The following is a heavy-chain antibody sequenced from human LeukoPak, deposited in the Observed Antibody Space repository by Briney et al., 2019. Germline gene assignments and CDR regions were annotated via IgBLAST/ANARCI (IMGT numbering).Heavy chain of an antibody. V-gene: IGHV1-69*13. Sequence: SVKVSCKASGYTFTGYHMHWVRQAPGQGLEWVGRINPIFGTANYAQKFQGRVTITADESTSTAYMELSSLRSEDTAVYYCARLSYYDSSGYYRYYFDYWGQGTLVTVPS. CDR2: INPIFGTA. D-gene: IGHD3-22*01. CDR1: GYTFTGYH. CDR3: ARLSYYDSSGYYRYYFDY. J-gene: IGHJ4*02.